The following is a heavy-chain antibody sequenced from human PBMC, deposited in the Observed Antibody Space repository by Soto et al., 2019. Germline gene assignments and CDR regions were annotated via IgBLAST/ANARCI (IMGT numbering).Heavy chain of an antibody. D-gene: IGHD2-15*01. CDR1: GFTVSNNY. CDR3: AKVNVVVVAATFEYEYYFDY. V-gene: IGHV3-53*01. CDR2: ISNTGST. J-gene: IGHJ4*02. Sequence: PGGSLRLSCVASGFTVSNNYMSWVRQAPGRGLEWVSAISNTGSTYYAGSVKGRSTISRDSSTNTLYLEVNGLRADDTAVYYCAKVNVVVVAATFEYEYYFDYWGQGTLVTVSS.